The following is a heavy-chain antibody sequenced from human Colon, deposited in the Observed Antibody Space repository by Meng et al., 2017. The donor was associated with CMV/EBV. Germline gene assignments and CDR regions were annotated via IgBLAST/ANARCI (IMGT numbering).Heavy chain of an antibody. D-gene: IGHD5-18*01. Sequence: ASVKVSCKASGYTFTSYDINWVRQATGQGLEWMGWMNPNSGNTGYAQKFQGRVTMTRNTSISTAYMELSSLRSEDTAVYYCARSHVGNVDTAMVLNYWSQGTLVTVSS. V-gene: IGHV1-8*01. CDR1: GYTFTSYD. CDR3: ARSHVGNVDTAMVLNY. CDR2: MNPNSGNT. J-gene: IGHJ4*02.